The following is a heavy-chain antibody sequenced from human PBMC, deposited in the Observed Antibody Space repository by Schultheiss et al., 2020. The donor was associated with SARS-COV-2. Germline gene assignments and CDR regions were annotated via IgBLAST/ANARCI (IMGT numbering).Heavy chain of an antibody. CDR2: ISYDGSNK. D-gene: IGHD3-22*01. Sequence: GGSLRLSCAASGFTFSSYEMNWVRQAPGKGLEWVAVISYDGSNKYYADSVKGRFTISRDNSKNTLYLQMNSLRAEDTAVYYCAREQLLPETFNFDYWGQGTLVTVSS. V-gene: IGHV3-30*04. CDR1: GFTFSSYE. J-gene: IGHJ4*02. CDR3: AREQLLPETFNFDY.